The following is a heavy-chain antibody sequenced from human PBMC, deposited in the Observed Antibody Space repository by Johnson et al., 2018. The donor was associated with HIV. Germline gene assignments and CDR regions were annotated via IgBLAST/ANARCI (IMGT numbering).Heavy chain of an antibody. V-gene: IGHV3-30*18. CDR1: GFTFSSYG. Sequence: QVQLVESGGGVVQPGRSLRLSCAASGFTFSSYGMHWVRQAPGTGLEWVAVISYDGSNKYYADSVTGRFTISRDNSKNTLYLQMNSLRAEDTAVYYCAKNGGVGGGSSNGAFDIWGQGTMVTVSS. D-gene: IGHD2-15*01. CDR3: AKNGGVGGGSSNGAFDI. J-gene: IGHJ3*02. CDR2: ISYDGSNK.